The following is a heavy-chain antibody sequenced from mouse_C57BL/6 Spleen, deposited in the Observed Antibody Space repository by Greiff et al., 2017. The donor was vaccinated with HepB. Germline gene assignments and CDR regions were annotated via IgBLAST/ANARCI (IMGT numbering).Heavy chain of an antibody. Sequence: EVKLVESGGGLVQPKGSLKLSCAASGFTFNTYAMHWVRQAPGKGLEWVARIRSKSSNYATYYADSVKDRFTISRDDSQSMLYLQMNNLKTEDTAMYYCVRDGDRGVTTHYYAMDYWGQGTSVTVSS. CDR2: IRSKSSNYAT. V-gene: IGHV10-3*01. CDR3: VRDGDRGVTTHYYAMDY. CDR1: GFTFNTYA. J-gene: IGHJ4*01. D-gene: IGHD2-5*01.